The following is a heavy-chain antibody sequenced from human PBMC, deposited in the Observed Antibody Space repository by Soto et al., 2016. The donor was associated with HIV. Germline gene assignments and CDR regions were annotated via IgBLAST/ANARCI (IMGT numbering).Heavy chain of an antibody. CDR3: AKGGASSGYGLPFDL. Sequence: EVQMLESGGGLVQPGGSLRLSCAVSGFTFSSFAMNWVCQAPGKGLEWVSSVSGSGSSTYHADSVEGRFTISRDNSKKTLYLQMVDLRAEDTAIYYCAKGGASSGYGLPFDLWGQGTLVTVSS. V-gene: IGHV3-23*01. J-gene: IGHJ4*02. CDR2: VSGSGSST. CDR1: GFTFSSFA. D-gene: IGHD6-19*01.